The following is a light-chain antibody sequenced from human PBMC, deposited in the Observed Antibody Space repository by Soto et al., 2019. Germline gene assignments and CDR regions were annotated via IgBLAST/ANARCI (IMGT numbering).Light chain of an antibody. J-gene: IGKJ1*01. CDR2: LTS. Sequence: EIVLTQFPATLSAFPGDRVTLSCRASQALNTRLAWYQHKPGQAPRLLIYLTSNRAAGVPARFSAWGSETDFTLTISDVEPEDFAVYYCHQRQSWPRTFGQGTKVEIK. CDR3: HQRQSWPRT. CDR1: QALNTR. V-gene: IGKV3-11*01.